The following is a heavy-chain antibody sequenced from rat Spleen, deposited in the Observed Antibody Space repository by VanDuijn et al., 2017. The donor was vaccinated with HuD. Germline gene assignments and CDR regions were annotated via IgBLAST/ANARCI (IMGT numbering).Heavy chain of an antibody. V-gene: IGHV5-22*01. CDR1: GFTFSDYY. J-gene: IGHJ4*01. D-gene: IGHD3-2*01. CDR2: ISYEGSSN. CDR3: ARPCRRRYVMDA. Sequence: EVQLEESGGGLVQPGRSLKLSCAASGFTFSDYYMAWVRQAPKKGLEWVASISYEGSSNYYGDSVKGRFTISRDNAKSTLYLQMNSLGSEDTGTYDCARPCRRRYVMDAWGQGASVTVSS.